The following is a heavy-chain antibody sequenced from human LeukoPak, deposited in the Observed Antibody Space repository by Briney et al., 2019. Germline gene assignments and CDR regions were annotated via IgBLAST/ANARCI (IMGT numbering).Heavy chain of an antibody. CDR2: INPNSGGT. D-gene: IGHD3-22*01. V-gene: IGHV1-2*02. J-gene: IGHJ4*02. CDR1: GYTFTGYY. Sequence: ASVKVSCKASGYTFTGYYKHWVRQAPGQGLEWMGWINPNSGGTNYAQKFQGRVTMTRDTSISTAYMELSGLRSDDTAVYYCARDSTYYDSSGYYYFGYWGQGTLVTVSS. CDR3: ARDSTYYDSSGYYYFGY.